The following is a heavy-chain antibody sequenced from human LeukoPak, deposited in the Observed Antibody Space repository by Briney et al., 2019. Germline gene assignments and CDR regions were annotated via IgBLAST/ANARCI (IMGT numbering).Heavy chain of an antibody. CDR1: GLTVNSNY. CDR3: ARDAGGGYDSYGLDV. Sequence: GGSLRLSCAVSGLTVNSNYVSWVRQAPGQGLEWVSLLHPGGRTYYADSVKGRFTIFRDNAKNTLHLQVDSLRVEDTAVYFCARDAGGGYDSYGLDVWGHGTTVTVAS. D-gene: IGHD5-12*01. CDR2: LHPGGRT. V-gene: IGHV3-53*05. J-gene: IGHJ6*02.